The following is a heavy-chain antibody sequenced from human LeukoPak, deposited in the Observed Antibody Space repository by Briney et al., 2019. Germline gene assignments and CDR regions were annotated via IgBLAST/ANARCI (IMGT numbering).Heavy chain of an antibody. CDR3: ATEYSDNSGYCFH. Sequence: PGGSLRLSCAASGFTFTTYWMHWVRQAPGKGLVWVSHINSDGSITSYADSVKGRFTISRDNAKNTLYLQMNSLRAEDTAVYYCATEYSDNSGYCFHWGQGTLVTVSS. J-gene: IGHJ4*02. V-gene: IGHV3-74*01. CDR2: INSDGSIT. CDR1: GFTFTTYW. D-gene: IGHD3-22*01.